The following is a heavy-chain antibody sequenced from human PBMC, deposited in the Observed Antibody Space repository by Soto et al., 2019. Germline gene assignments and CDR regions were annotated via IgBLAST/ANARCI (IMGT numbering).Heavy chain of an antibody. V-gene: IGHV3-23*01. CDR3: AHVPLPGGALQAEY. Sequence: GWSLRLSCAASGFTFSSYAMSWVRQAPGKGLEWVSAISGSGGSTYYADSVKGRFTISRDNSKNTLYLQMNSLRAEDTAVYYCAHVPLPGGALQAEYWGQGTLVTVSS. J-gene: IGHJ4*02. D-gene: IGHD1-26*01. CDR2: ISGSGGST. CDR1: GFTFSSYA.